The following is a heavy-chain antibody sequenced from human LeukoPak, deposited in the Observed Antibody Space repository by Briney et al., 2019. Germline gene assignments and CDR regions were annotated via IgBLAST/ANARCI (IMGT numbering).Heavy chain of an antibody. CDR1: GYTFTGYY. J-gene: IGHJ4*02. CDR2: INPNSGDT. CDR3: ARDAGYSSGWYPW. V-gene: IGHV1-2*02. Sequence: ASVKVSCKASGYTFTGYYIHWVRQAPGQRPEWMGWINPNSGDTDYAQKFQGRVTMTRDTSISTAYMELSRLRSDDTAVYYCARDAGYSSGWYPWWGQGTLVTVSS. D-gene: IGHD6-19*01.